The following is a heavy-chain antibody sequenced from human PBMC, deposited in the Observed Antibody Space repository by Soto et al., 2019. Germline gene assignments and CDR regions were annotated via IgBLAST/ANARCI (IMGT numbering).Heavy chain of an antibody. V-gene: IGHV4-34*01. CDR3: ARDLGKNWNYFDY. Sequence: SETLSLTCAVYGGSFSGYYWSWIRQPPGKGLEWIGEINHSGSTNYNPSLKSRVTISVDTSKNQFSLELSSVTAADTAVYYCARDLGKNWNYFDYWGQGTLVTVSS. CDR2: INHSGST. J-gene: IGHJ4*02. D-gene: IGHD1-1*01. CDR1: GGSFSGYY.